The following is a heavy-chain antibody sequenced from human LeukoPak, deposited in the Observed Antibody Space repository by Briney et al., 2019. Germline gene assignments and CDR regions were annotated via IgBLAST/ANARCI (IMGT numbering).Heavy chain of an antibody. CDR2: IYPADSDT. CDR1: GYIFTHYW. V-gene: IGHV5-51*01. D-gene: IGHD3-9*01. J-gene: IGHJ6*02. Sequence: GESLKISCQVSGYIFTHYWIGWVRQMPGNGLESMGIIYPADSDTTYSPSFQGQVTISADKSISTVYLQWSSLKASDTATYYCARRDYDILSGRIGVGYHYGMDVWGQGTTVTVSS. CDR3: ARRDYDILSGRIGVGYHYGMDV.